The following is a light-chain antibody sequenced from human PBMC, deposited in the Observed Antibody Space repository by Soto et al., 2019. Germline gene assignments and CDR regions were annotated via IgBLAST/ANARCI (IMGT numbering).Light chain of an antibody. CDR2: GSS. V-gene: IGKV3-20*01. CDR1: QSVSSSY. J-gene: IGKJ5*01. CDR3: QQYGSSPIT. Sequence: EIVLTQSPGTLSLSPGERATLSCRASQSVSSSYLAWYQQKPGQAPRLLIYGSSSRAAGFPDRFSGSGSGTDFTLTISRLEPEDFAVYYCQQYGSSPITFGQGTRLEIK.